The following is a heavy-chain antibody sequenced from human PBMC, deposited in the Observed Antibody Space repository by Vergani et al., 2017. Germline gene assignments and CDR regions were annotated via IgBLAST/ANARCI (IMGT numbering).Heavy chain of an antibody. J-gene: IGHJ6*02. CDR1: GGTFSSYT. CDR3: ARDLGRSRVNSHYGMGV. V-gene: IGHV1-69*08. D-gene: IGHD4-23*01. CDR2: IVPILDRK. Sequence: QVQLVQSGAEMKKPGSSVKVSCKSSGGTFSSYTFIWVRLAPGQGLDWMGSIVPILDRKEYAQKFQGRVAFTADTSTSTVYMELSSRRSEDTAVYYCARDLGRSRVNSHYGMGVWVQGTTVTVSS.